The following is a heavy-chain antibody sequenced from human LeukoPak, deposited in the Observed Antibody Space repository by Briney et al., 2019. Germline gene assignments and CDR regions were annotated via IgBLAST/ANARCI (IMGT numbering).Heavy chain of an antibody. CDR1: GYTLTELS. V-gene: IGHV1-24*01. J-gene: IGHJ5*02. D-gene: IGHD3-9*01. CDR3: AGEGYYDSVTGRYRNWFDP. Sequence: ASVKVSCKVSGYTLTELSMHWVRQAPGKGLEWMGGFDPEDGETIYAQKFQGRVTMTEDTSTGTAYMELSSLRSEDTAVYYCAGEGYYDSVTGRYRNWFDPWGQGTLVTVSS. CDR2: FDPEDGET.